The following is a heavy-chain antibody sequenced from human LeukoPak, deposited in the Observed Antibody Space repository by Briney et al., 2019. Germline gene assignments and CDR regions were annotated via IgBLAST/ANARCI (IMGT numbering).Heavy chain of an antibody. CDR1: GGSISSGGYY. J-gene: IGHJ4*02. CDR3: ARASSGSHWDYFDY. Sequence: SETLSLTCTVSGGSISSGGYYWSWIRQHPGKGLEWIGYIYYSGSTYYNPSLKSRVTISVDTSKNQFSLKLSSVAAADTAVYYCARASSGSHWDYFDYWGQGTLVTVSS. CDR2: IYYSGST. V-gene: IGHV4-31*03. D-gene: IGHD1-26*01.